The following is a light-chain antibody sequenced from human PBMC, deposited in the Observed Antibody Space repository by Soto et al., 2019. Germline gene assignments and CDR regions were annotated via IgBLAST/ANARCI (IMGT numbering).Light chain of an antibody. CDR2: WAS. CDR1: QRLLNRTDKKNS. CDR3: QQYFNTEWT. J-gene: IGKJ1*01. V-gene: IGKV4-1*01. Sequence: DIVMTQSPDSLAVSLGERATINCKSSQRLLNRTDKKNSLDWYQQRPGQPPNLLIYWASTRQFGVPDRISGSGSGTDFTLTIISLQAEDVAVYYCQQYFNTEWTFGQGTKVEVK.